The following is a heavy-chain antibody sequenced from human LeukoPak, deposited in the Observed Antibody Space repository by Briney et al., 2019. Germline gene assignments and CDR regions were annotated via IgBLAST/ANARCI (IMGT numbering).Heavy chain of an antibody. CDR2: ISSSSSTI. J-gene: IGHJ6*02. CDR3: AREFLEWLFWYGMDV. D-gene: IGHD3-3*01. Sequence: GGSLRLSCAASGFTSSSYSMNWVRQAPGKGLEGVSYISSSSSTIYYADSVKGRLTISRDNAKNSLYLQMNSLRAEDTAVYYCAREFLEWLFWYGMDVWGQGTTVTVSS. V-gene: IGHV3-48*01. CDR1: GFTSSSYS.